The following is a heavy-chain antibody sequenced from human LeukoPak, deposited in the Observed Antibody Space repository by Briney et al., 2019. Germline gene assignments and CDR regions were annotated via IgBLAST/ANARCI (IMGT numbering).Heavy chain of an antibody. V-gene: IGHV1-24*01. CDR1: GYTLTELS. D-gene: IGHD3-3*01. J-gene: IGHJ4*02. CDR2: FDPEDGET. CDR3: ATRGISYDFWSGPTSRPFDY. Sequence: ASVKVSCKVSGYTLTELSMHWVRQAPGKGLERMGGFDPEDGETIYAQKFQGRVTMTEDTSTDTAYMELSSLRSEDTAVYYCATRGISYDFWSGPTSRPFDYWGQGTLVTVSS.